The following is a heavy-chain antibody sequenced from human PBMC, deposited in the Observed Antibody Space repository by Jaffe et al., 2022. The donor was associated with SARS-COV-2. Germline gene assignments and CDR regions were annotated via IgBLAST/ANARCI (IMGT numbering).Heavy chain of an antibody. CDR3: AKATTVTTGKIGYSTVYYYYYYGMDV. CDR1: GFTFSSYG. J-gene: IGHJ6*02. D-gene: IGHD4-17*01. CDR2: ISYDGSNK. V-gene: IGHV3-30*18. Sequence: QVQLVESGGGVVQPGRSLRLSCAASGFTFSSYGMHWVRQAPGKGLEWVAVISYDGSNKYYADSVKGRFTISRDNSKNTLYLQMNSLRAEDTAVYYCAKATTVTTGKIGYSTVYYYYYYGMDVWGQGTTVTVSS.